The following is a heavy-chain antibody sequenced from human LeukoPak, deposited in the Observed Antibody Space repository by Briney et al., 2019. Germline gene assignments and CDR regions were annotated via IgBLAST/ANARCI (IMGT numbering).Heavy chain of an antibody. CDR2: IIPILGIA. J-gene: IGHJ3*02. CDR3: ARGADCCHGEGAFDI. D-gene: IGHD2-21*02. V-gene: IGHV1-69*04. Sequence: SVKVSCKASGGTFSSYAISWVRQAPGQGLEWMGRIIPILGIANYAQKFQGRVTITADKSTSTAYMELSSLRSEDTAVYYCARGADCCHGEGAFDIWGRGTMVTVSS. CDR1: GGTFSSYA.